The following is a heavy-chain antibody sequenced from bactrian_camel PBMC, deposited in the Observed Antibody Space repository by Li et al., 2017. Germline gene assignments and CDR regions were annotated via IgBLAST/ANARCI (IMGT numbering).Heavy chain of an antibody. D-gene: IGHD6*01. CDR1: AFTFATYC. V-gene: IGHV3S1*01. Sequence: HVQLVESGGGSVQPGGSLRLSCAASAFTFATYCMAWFRQAPGKYREGIAHLLNNGDEGYADSVKGRITISKDNANNVLYLQMRNLQPEDTAMYYCAAVRYGGTWYPLCRARSADFGYWGRGTQVTVS. CDR3: AAVRYGGTWYPLCRARSADFGY. J-gene: IGHJ6*01. CDR2: LLNNGDE.